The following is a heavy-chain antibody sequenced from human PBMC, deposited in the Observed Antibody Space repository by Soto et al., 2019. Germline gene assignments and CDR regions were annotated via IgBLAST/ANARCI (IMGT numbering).Heavy chain of an antibody. V-gene: IGHV1-18*01. Sequence: QVQLVQSGAEVKKPGASVKVSCKASGYTFTSYGISWVRQAPGQGLEWMGWISTSNGNTNYAQKFQGRVTMTTDTSTSTAYMELRSLRSDDTAVYFCARIPYYGDYAAFDIWGQGTMVTVSS. CDR2: ISTSNGNT. D-gene: IGHD4-17*01. CDR3: ARIPYYGDYAAFDI. CDR1: GYTFTSYG. J-gene: IGHJ3*02.